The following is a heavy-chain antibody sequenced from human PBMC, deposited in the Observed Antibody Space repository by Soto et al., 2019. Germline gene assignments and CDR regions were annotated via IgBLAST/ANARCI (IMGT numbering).Heavy chain of an antibody. V-gene: IGHV4-59*08. CDR1: GGSISSYY. CDR2: IYYSGST. CDR3: ARSLRVEWFGAPPLYYMDV. J-gene: IGHJ6*03. D-gene: IGHD3-10*01. Sequence: QVQLQESGPGLVKPSETLSLTCTVSGGSISSYYWSWIRQPPGKGLEWIGYIYYSGSTNYNPSLKSRVTISVDTSKNQFSLKLSSVTAADTAVYYCARSLRVEWFGAPPLYYMDVWGKGTTVTVSS.